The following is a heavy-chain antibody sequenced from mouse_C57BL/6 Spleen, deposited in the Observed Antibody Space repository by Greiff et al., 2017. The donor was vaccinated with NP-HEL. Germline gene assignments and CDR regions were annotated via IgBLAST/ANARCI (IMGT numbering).Heavy chain of an antibody. D-gene: IGHD2-3*01. V-gene: IGHV3-6*01. CDR3: ARDSYDVYFSFDY. Sequence: EVQLVESGPGLVKPSQSLSLTCSVTGYSITSGYYWNWIRQFPGNKLEWMGYISYDGSNNYNPSLKNRISITRDTSKNQFFLKLNSVTTEDTATYYCARDSYDVYFSFDYWGQGTTLTVSS. CDR1: GYSITSGYY. CDR2: ISYDGSN. J-gene: IGHJ2*01.